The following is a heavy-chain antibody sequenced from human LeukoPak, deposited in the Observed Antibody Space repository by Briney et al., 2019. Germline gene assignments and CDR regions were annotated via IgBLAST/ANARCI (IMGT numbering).Heavy chain of an antibody. D-gene: IGHD3-22*01. J-gene: IGHJ4*02. CDR3: ASPDSSGYVDY. Sequence: GRSLRLSCAASGFTFSSYGMHWVRQAPGKGLEWVEDIWYDVSNKYYADSVKGRFTISRDNSKNTLYLQMNSLRAEDTAVYYCASPDSSGYVDYWGQGTLVTVSS. CDR2: IWYDVSNK. CDR1: GFTFSSYG. V-gene: IGHV3-33*01.